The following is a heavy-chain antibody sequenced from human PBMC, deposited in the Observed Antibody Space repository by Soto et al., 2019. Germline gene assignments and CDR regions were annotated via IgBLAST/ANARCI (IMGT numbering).Heavy chain of an antibody. V-gene: IGHV3-53*01. Sequence: GGSLRLSCAASGFTVSSNYMSRVRQAPGKGLEWVSLITGSGGSTEYADSVKGRFTISRDNSKNTMYLQMNSLRVGDTAVYYCARKDVATDYWGQGTLVTVSS. CDR1: GFTVSSNY. CDR2: ITGSGGST. D-gene: IGHD5-12*01. J-gene: IGHJ4*02. CDR3: ARKDVATDY.